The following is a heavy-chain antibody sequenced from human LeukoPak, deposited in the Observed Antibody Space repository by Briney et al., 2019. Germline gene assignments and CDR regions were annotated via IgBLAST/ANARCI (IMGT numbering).Heavy chain of an antibody. D-gene: IGHD4-11*01. CDR1: GFTFSSYA. V-gene: IGHV3-30-3*01. J-gene: IGHJ4*02. CDR2: ISYDGSNK. CDR3: VRDPYSNYYFDY. Sequence: GRSLRLSCAASGFTFSSYAMHWVRQAPGKGLEWVAVISYDGSNKYYADSVKGRFTISRDNSKNTLYLQMNSLRAEDTAVYYCVRDPYSNYYFDYWGQGTLVTVSS.